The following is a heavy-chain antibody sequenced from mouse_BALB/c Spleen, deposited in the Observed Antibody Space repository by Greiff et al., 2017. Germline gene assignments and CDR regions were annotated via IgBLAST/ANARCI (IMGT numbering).Heavy chain of an antibody. CDR2: IDPANGNT. Sequence: EVQLQESGAELVKPGASVKLSCTASGFNIKDTYMHWVKQRPEQGLEWIGRIDPANGNTKYDPKFQGKAPITADTSSNTAYLQLSSLTSEDTAVYYCASYYYEKDYWGQGTTLTVSS. D-gene: IGHD1-1*01. CDR3: ASYYYEKDY. V-gene: IGHV14-3*02. J-gene: IGHJ2*01. CDR1: GFNIKDTY.